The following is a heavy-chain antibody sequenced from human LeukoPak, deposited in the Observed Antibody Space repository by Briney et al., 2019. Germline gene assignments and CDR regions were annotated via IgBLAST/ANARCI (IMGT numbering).Heavy chain of an antibody. CDR2: ISGSGGST. CDR1: GFTFSSYA. D-gene: IGHD2-21*01. J-gene: IGHJ6*02. Sequence: GGSLTLSCAASGFTFSSYAMSRVRQAPGKGLEWVSAISGSGGSTYYADSVKGRFTISRDNSKNTLYLQMNSLRAEDTAVYYCAKDRFPDGMHVWGQGTTVTVSS. V-gene: IGHV3-23*01. CDR3: AKDRFPDGMHV.